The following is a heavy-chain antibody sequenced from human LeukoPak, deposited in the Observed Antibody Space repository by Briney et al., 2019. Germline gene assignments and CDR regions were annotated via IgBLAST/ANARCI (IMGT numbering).Heavy chain of an antibody. CDR3: ARDSGTTGEVKFDP. J-gene: IGHJ5*02. CDR1: GASITSYY. D-gene: IGHD3-10*01. V-gene: IGHV4-4*07. Sequence: SETLSLTCTVSGASITSYYWSWIRQPAGKGLEWIGRIYASGSTTYNPSLKSRVTMAVDTSKTQFSLKLSSVTAADTAVYYCARDSGTTGEVKFDPWSQGTLVTVSA. CDR2: IYASGST.